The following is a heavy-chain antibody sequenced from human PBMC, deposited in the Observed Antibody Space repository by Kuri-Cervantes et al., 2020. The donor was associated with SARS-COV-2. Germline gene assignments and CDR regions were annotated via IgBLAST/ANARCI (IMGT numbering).Heavy chain of an antibody. V-gene: IGHV3-30-3*01. CDR3: ARESLEGNFDY. CDR2: ISYDGSNK. J-gene: IGHJ4*02. D-gene: IGHD3-3*01. Sequence: GESLKISCAASGFTFSSYAMHWVRQAPGKGLEWVAVISYDGSNKYYADSVKGRFTISRDNSKNTLYLQMNSLRAEDTAVYYCARESLEGNFDYWGQGTLVTVSS. CDR1: GFTFSSYA.